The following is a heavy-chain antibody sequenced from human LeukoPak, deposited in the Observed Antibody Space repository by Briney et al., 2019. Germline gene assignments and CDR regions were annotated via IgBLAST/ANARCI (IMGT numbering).Heavy chain of an antibody. Sequence: ASVKVSCKTSGYTFTTYGIIWVRQAPGQGLESMGWISGHDGSTKYDKKFQGRVIMTTDTSTGTGFMELRSLRSDDTAVYYCARVRFDDILTGYYFLEWFDPWGQGTLVTVSS. D-gene: IGHD3-9*01. J-gene: IGHJ5*02. CDR1: GYTFTTYG. CDR2: ISGHDGST. V-gene: IGHV1-18*01. CDR3: ARVRFDDILTGYYFLEWFDP.